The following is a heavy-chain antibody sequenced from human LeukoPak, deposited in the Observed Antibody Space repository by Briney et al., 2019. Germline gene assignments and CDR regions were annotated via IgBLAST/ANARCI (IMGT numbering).Heavy chain of an antibody. Sequence: PAGCLRLSCVASGFSFSSYWMAWVRQAPGKWLEWVANTNQDGSEKNYVDSVKGRLTISRDNAKVSLCLQMNSLRAEDTAVYYCARDRGYSTIDMWGQGTMVTVSS. V-gene: IGHV3-7*05. CDR3: ARDRGYSTIDM. CDR1: GFSFSSYW. CDR2: TNQDGSEK. J-gene: IGHJ3*02. D-gene: IGHD2-8*01.